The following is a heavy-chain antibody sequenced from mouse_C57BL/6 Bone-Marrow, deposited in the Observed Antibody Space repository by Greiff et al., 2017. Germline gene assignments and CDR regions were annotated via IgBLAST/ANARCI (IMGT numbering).Heavy chain of an antibody. CDR3: SRNGYPYLYFDV. D-gene: IGHD2-2*01. CDR2: INPSSGNT. Sequence: QVQLQQSGAELARPGASVKMSCKASGYTFTSYTMHWVKQRPGQGLEWIGYINPSSGNTKYNQKFKDKATLTADKSSSTAYMQLSSLTSEDSAVYFCSRNGYPYLYFDVWGTGTSVTVSS. J-gene: IGHJ1*03. V-gene: IGHV1-4*01. CDR1: GYTFTSYT.